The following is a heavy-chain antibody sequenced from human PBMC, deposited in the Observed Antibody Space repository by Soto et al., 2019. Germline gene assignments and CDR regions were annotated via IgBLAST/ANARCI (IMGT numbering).Heavy chain of an antibody. J-gene: IGHJ4*02. Sequence: QVQLQESGPGLVKPSGTLSLTCAVSGGSISSSNWWSWVRQPPGKGLEWIGEIYHSGSTNYNPSLMSRVTISVAKSNNQLSRKLSSVTAADTAVYYCARAAMGGSSWPFDYWGQGTLVTVSS. D-gene: IGHD6-13*01. V-gene: IGHV4-4*02. CDR3: ARAAMGGSSWPFDY. CDR1: GGSISSSNW. CDR2: IYHSGST.